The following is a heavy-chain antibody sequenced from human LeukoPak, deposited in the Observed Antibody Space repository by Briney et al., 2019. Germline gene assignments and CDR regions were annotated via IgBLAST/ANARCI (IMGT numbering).Heavy chain of an antibody. Sequence: GGSLRLSCAASGFTFSSYSMNWVRQAPGKGLEWVSSISSSSSYIYYADSVKGRFTISRDNAKNSLYLQMNSLRAEDTAVYYCARGDYDSSGYYHYYFDYWGQGTLVTVSS. V-gene: IGHV3-21*01. CDR1: GFTFSSYS. D-gene: IGHD3-22*01. J-gene: IGHJ4*02. CDR2: ISSSSSYI. CDR3: ARGDYDSSGYYHYYFDY.